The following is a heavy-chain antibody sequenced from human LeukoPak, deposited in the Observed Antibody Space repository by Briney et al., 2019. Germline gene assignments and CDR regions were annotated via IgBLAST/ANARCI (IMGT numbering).Heavy chain of an antibody. D-gene: IGHD5-18*01. CDR3: ARGAMVTANGFDI. J-gene: IGHJ3*02. V-gene: IGHV3-74*01. Sequence: GGSLRHSCAASGFTFGSYWMHWVRQAPGKGLVWVARIKSDGSSTSYADSVKGGFTISRDNAKNTLYLQMNSLRAEDTAVYYCARGAMVTANGFDIWGQGTMVTVSS. CDR2: IKSDGSST. CDR1: GFTFGSYW.